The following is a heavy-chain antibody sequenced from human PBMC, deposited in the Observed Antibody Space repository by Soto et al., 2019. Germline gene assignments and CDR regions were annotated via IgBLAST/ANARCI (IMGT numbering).Heavy chain of an antibody. CDR1: GGSISSGDYY. D-gene: IGHD2-21*02. Sequence: PSETLSLTCTVSGGSISSGDYYWSWIRQPPGKGLEWIGYIYYSGSTYYNPSLKSRVTISVDTSKNQFSLKLSSVTAADTAVYYCARLSYCGGDCYSHGMDFWGQGTTVTVSS. CDR2: IYYSGST. CDR3: ARLSYCGGDCYSHGMDF. J-gene: IGHJ6*02. V-gene: IGHV4-30-4*01.